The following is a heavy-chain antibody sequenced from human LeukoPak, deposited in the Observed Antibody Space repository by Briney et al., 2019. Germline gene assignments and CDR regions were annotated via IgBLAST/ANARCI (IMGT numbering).Heavy chain of an antibody. D-gene: IGHD3-9*01. V-gene: IGHV4-4*02. J-gene: IGHJ4*02. CDR3: ARQYHDILTGYYPFDY. CDR1: GGSISSSNW. CDR2: MYYTGNT. Sequence: SGTLSLTCAVSGGSISSSNWWSWVRQPPGKGLEWIGSMYYTGNTYSDPALTSRLTISVDSSKNQFSLKLSSATAADTAVYYCARQYHDILTGYYPFDYWGQGTLVTVSS.